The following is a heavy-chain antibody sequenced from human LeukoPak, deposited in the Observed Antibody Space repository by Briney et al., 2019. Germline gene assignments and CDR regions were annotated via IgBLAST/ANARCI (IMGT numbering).Heavy chain of an antibody. D-gene: IGHD4-17*01. Sequence: ASVKVSCKASGYTFTSYYMHWVRQAPGQGLEWMGIINPSGGSTNYAQKFQGRVTMTRDMSTSTVYMELSSLRSEDTAVYYCARGGAMTTPEARFDYWGQGTLVTVSS. CDR3: ARGGAMTTPEARFDY. J-gene: IGHJ4*02. CDR2: INPSGGST. V-gene: IGHV1-46*01. CDR1: GYTFTSYY.